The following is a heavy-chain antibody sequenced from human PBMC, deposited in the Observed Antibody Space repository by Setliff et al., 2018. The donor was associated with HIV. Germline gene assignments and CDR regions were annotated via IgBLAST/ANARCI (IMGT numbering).Heavy chain of an antibody. CDR2: ISYGSRAI. V-gene: IGHV3-48*01. J-gene: IGHJ4*02. CDR3: ARDRPNWAMDY. D-gene: IGHD7-27*01. CDR1: GVTFSSAQ. Sequence: GGSLRLSCVASGVTFSSAQMNWVRQAPGKGLEWVSYISYGSRAIYYADSVKGRFTVSRDDAKNSVYLHMSSLTAEDTAVYYCARDRPNWAMDYWGQGTLVTV.